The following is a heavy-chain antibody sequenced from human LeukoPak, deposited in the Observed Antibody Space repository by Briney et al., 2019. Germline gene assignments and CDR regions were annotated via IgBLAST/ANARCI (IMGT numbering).Heavy chain of an antibody. D-gene: IGHD3-3*01. J-gene: IGHJ4*02. Sequence: GGSLRLSCAASGFTFSSYAMSWVRQAPGKGLEWVSAISGSGDSTYYGDSVKGRFTISRDNSKNTLYLQMNSLRAEDTAVYYCASGALRFFNYWGQGTLVTVSS. CDR3: ASGALRFFNY. CDR1: GFTFSSYA. V-gene: IGHV3-23*01. CDR2: ISGSGDST.